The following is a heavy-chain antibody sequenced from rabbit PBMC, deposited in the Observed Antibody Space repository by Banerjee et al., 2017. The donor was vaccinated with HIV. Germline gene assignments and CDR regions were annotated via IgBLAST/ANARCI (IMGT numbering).Heavy chain of an antibody. CDR2: INTSTGNT. Sequence: WVRQAPGKGLEWIACINTSTGNTVYATWAKGRFTISLDNAQNTVFLQMTSLTAADTATYFCARGVGYAGDAYDLWGQGTLVTVS. V-gene: IGHV1S40*01. D-gene: IGHD6-1*01. CDR3: ARGVGYAGDAYDL. J-gene: IGHJ3*01.